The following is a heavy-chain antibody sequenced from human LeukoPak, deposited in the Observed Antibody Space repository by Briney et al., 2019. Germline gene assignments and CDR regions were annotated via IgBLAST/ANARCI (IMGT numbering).Heavy chain of an antibody. J-gene: IGHJ4*02. CDR3: AGGPSGAEFDY. Sequence: SETLSLTCAVYGGSFSGYYWSWIRQPPGKGLEWIGEINHSGSTNYNPSLKSRVTISVDTSKNQFSLKLSSVTAADTAVYYCAGGPSGAEFDYWGQGTLVTVSS. CDR2: INHSGST. V-gene: IGHV4-34*01. D-gene: IGHD6-19*01. CDR1: GGSFSGYY.